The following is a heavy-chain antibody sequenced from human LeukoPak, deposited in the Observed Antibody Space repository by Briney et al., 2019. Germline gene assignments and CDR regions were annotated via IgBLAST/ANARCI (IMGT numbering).Heavy chain of an antibody. V-gene: IGHV1-69*13. D-gene: IGHD4-23*01. J-gene: IGHJ4*02. CDR1: GYTFTSYG. Sequence: ASVKVSCKASGYTFTSYGVSWVRQAPGQGLEWMGGIIPIFGTANYAQKFQGRVTITADESTSTVYMELSSLRSEDTAVYYCARDNSPFDYWGQGTLVTVSS. CDR2: IIPIFGTA. CDR3: ARDNSPFDY.